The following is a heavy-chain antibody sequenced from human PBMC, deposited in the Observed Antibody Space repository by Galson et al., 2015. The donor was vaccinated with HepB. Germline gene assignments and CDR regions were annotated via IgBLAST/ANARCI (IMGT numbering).Heavy chain of an antibody. J-gene: IGHJ6*02. D-gene: IGHD2-2*01. V-gene: IGHV3-30*18. CDR2: ISYDGSNK. Sequence: SLRLSCAASGFTFSSYGMHWVRQAPGKGLEWVAVISYDGSNKYYADSAKGRFTISRDNSKNTLYLQMNSLRAEDTAVYYCAKALLDIVVVPAATVEGYYYYGMDVWGQGTTVTVSS. CDR1: GFTFSSYG. CDR3: AKALLDIVVVPAATVEGYYYYGMDV.